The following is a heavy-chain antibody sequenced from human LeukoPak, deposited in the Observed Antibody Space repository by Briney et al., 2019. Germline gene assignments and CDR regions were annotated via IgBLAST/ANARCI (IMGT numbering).Heavy chain of an antibody. CDR2: INHSGST. Sequence: PSETLSLTCAVSGYSISSGYYWGWIRQPPGKGLEWIGEINHSGSTNYNPSLKSRVTISVDTSKNQFSLKLSSVTAADTAVYYCARAAYCSSTSCYPNYYYYGMDVWGKGTTVAVSS. D-gene: IGHD2-2*01. CDR1: GYSISSGYY. CDR3: ARAAYCSSTSCYPNYYYYGMDV. J-gene: IGHJ6*04. V-gene: IGHV4-38-2*01.